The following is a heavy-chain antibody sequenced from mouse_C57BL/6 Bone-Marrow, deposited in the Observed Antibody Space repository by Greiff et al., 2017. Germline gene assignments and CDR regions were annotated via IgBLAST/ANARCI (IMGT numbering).Heavy chain of an antibody. Sequence: VQLQQSGPELVKPGASVKLSCKASGYTFTSYDINWVKQRPGQGLEWIGWIYPRDGSTKYNEKFNGKATLTVDTSSSTAYMELHRLTSEDSAVYFCERLEFDCRSWDWYFDVWGTGTTVTVSS. J-gene: IGHJ1*03. CDR3: ERLEFDCRSWDWYFDV. CDR1: GYTFTSYD. V-gene: IGHV1-85*01. CDR2: IYPRDGST. D-gene: IGHD4-1*01.